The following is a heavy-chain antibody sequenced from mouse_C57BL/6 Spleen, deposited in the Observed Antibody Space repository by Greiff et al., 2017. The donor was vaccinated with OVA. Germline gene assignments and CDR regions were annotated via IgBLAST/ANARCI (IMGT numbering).Heavy chain of an antibody. CDR2: LYPGNSDT. Sequence: EVQLQQSGTVLARPGASVKMSCKTSGYTFTSYWMHWVTQRPGQGLEWIGALYPGNSDTSYNQKFTGKAKLTAVTSASTAYMELSSLTNEDSAVYYCTQNYGSSWDYWGQGTTLTVSS. V-gene: IGHV1-5*01. D-gene: IGHD1-1*01. CDR3: TQNYGSSWDY. CDR1: GYTFTSYW. J-gene: IGHJ2*01.